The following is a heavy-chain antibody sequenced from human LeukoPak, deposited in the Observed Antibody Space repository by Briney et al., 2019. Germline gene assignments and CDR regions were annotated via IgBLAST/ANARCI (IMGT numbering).Heavy chain of an antibody. CDR2: ISSSSSYI. Sequence: LGGSLRLSCAASGFTFGSYSMNWVRQAPGKGLEWVSSISSSSSYIYYADSVKGRFTISRDNAKNSLYLQMNSLRAEDTAVYYCARDRGYCSGGSCYSANFDYWGQGTLVTVSS. CDR1: GFTFGSYS. J-gene: IGHJ4*02. D-gene: IGHD2-15*01. CDR3: ARDRGYCSGGSCYSANFDY. V-gene: IGHV3-21*01.